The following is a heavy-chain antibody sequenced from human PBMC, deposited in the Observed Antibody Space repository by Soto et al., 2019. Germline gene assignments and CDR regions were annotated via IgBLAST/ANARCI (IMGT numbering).Heavy chain of an antibody. CDR2: INPSGGST. CDR1: AYTFTSYY. J-gene: IGHJ4*02. V-gene: IGHV1-46*01. Sequence: SVYVSCKASAYTFTSYYMHWVRQAPGQGLEWMGIINPSGGSTSYAQKFQGRVTMTRDTSTSTVYMELSSLRSEDTAVYYSGRGIVGVLDYWGQGTLGTVSS. D-gene: IGHD1-26*01. CDR3: GRGIVGVLDY.